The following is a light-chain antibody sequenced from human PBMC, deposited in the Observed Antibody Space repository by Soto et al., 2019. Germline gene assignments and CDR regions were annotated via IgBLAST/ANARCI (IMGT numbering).Light chain of an antibody. CDR2: DAS. Sequence: DIQMTQSPSSLSASVGDRVTITCQASQDIANFLIWYQQKSGGAPRVLIYDASILQAGVPSRFSGSRSGTDFTFTISSLQPEDIATYYCHQYDGLPYTYGPGTKVDFK. CDR1: QDIANF. V-gene: IGKV1-33*01. J-gene: IGKJ3*01. CDR3: HQYDGLPYT.